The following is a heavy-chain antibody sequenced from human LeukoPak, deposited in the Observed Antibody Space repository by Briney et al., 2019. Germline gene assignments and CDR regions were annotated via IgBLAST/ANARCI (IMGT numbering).Heavy chain of an antibody. CDR1: GGSLSSGTYY. J-gene: IGHJ3*01. CDR2: IYYSGST. V-gene: IGHV4-39*01. Sequence: PSETLSLTCTVSGGSLSSGTYYWGWIRQPPGKGLEWIGSIYYSGSTYNNPSLKSRVTIFVDTSKNQFSLKLSSVTATDTAVYYCARTYGDYDDAFDVWGQGTMVTVSS. D-gene: IGHD4-17*01. CDR3: ARTYGDYDDAFDV.